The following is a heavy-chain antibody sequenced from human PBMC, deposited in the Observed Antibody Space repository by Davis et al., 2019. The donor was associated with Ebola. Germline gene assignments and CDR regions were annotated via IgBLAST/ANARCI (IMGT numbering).Heavy chain of an antibody. CDR1: GGSFSGYH. J-gene: IGHJ3*02. CDR2: IYYSGST. Sequence: SETLSLTCAVYGGSFSGYHWSWIRQPPGKGLEWIANIYYSGSTQYNPSLKSRVTISVDTSKNQFSLKLTSVTAADTAVYFCARAPRDYVWGSYRYGAFDIWGQGTMVTVSS. V-gene: IGHV4-34*01. D-gene: IGHD3-16*02. CDR3: ARAPRDYVWGSYRYGAFDI.